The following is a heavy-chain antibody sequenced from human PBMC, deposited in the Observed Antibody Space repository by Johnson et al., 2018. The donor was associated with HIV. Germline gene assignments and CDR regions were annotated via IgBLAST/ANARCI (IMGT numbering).Heavy chain of an antibody. CDR2: IFSGGST. CDR1: GFTVSSNY. J-gene: IGHJ3*02. D-gene: IGHD1-1*01. CDR3: ARDRLPWMGEDAFDI. Sequence: VQLVESGGGLVQPGGSLRLSCAASGFTVSSNYMTWVRQAPGKGLEWVSVIFSGGSTYYADSVKGRFTISRDNSKNTLYLQMNSLRAEDTAVYYCARDRLPWMGEDAFDIWGQGAMVTVSS. V-gene: IGHV3-66*01.